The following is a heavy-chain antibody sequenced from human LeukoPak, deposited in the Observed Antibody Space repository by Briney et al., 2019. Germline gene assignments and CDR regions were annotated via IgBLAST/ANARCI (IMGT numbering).Heavy chain of an antibody. J-gene: IGHJ4*02. D-gene: IGHD5-12*01. CDR2: IYYSGST. CDR3: ARDGYSGNDGL. V-gene: IGHV4-59*01. CDR1: GGSISSYY. Sequence: SETLSLTCTVSGGSISSYYWSWIRQPPGKGLEWIGYIYYSGSTNYNSSLKSRVNISVDTSKNQFSLKMSSVTAADTAVYYCARDGYSGNDGLWGQGTLVTVSS.